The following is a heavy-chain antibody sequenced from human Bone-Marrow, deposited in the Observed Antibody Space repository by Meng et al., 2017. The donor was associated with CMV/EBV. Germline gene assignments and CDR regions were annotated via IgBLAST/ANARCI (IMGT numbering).Heavy chain of an antibody. CDR3: ASSPSSSSPSDY. V-gene: IGHV5-51*01. CDR2: IYPGDSDT. CDR1: GYSFTSYW. J-gene: IGHJ4*02. Sequence: GGSLRLSCKGSGYSFTSYWIGWVRQMPGKGLEWMGIIYPGDSDTRYSPSFQGQVTISAEKSISTAYLQLSSLKASDTAMYYCASSPSSSSPSDYWGQGTLVAVSS. D-gene: IGHD6-13*01.